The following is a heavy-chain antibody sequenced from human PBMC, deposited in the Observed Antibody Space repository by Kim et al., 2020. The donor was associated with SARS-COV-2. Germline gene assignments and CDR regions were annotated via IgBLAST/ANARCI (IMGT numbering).Heavy chain of an antibody. D-gene: IGHD3-10*01. V-gene: IGHV4-61*01. J-gene: IGHJ6*01. CDR3: ARSEYYGLGTLAKYGMDV. Sequence: SETLSLTCSVSGGSVSSRTYCWTWIRQTPGIGLEWIGNVFYSGSTNYNPSLKSRVTISVDTSKNQFSLKLSSVTAADTAVYYCARSEYYGLGTLAKYGMDVWGQGTTVTVSS. CDR2: VFYSGST. CDR1: GGSVSSRTYC.